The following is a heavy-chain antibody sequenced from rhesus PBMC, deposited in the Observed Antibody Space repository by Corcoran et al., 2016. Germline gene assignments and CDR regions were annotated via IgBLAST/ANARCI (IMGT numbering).Heavy chain of an antibody. CDR2: ISSASSYI. CDR1: GFTFSSYG. Sequence: RLSCAASGFTFSSYGMSWVRQAPGKGLEWVSSISSASSYIYYADSVKGRFTISRDNAKNSLSLQMNSLRAEDTAVYYCTSGYYGSGFNRFDVWGPGVLVTVSS. J-gene: IGHJ5-1*01. V-gene: IGHV3S16*01. CDR3: TSGYYGSGFNRFDV. D-gene: IGHD3-28*01.